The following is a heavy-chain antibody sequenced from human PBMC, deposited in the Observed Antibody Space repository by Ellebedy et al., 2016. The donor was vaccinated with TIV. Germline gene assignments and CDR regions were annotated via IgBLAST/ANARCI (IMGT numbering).Heavy chain of an antibody. Sequence: GESLKISXAASGFPFSSYAMSWVRQPPGKGLEWVSSISDSGGNTYYADSVRGRFTFSRDNSKNTLYLQMNGLRAEDTAVYYCAKGWLGAEAGTDFDYWGRGTLVTVSS. CDR1: GFPFSSYA. CDR2: ISDSGGNT. J-gene: IGHJ4*02. V-gene: IGHV3-23*01. D-gene: IGHD6-13*01. CDR3: AKGWLGAEAGTDFDY.